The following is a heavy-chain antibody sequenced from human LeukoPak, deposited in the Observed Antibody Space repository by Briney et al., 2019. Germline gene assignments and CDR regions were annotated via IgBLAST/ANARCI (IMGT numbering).Heavy chain of an antibody. V-gene: IGHV1-2*02. CDR3: ARDLSYYDFWSGYLRDY. CDR1: GYTFTGYY. CDR2: INPNSGGT. J-gene: IGHJ4*02. Sequence: ASVKVSCKASGYTFTGYYMHWVRQAPGQGLEWMGWINPNSGGTNYAQKLQGRVTMTRDTSISTAYMELSRLRSDDTAVYYCARDLSYYDFWSGYLRDYWGQGTLVTVSS. D-gene: IGHD3-3*01.